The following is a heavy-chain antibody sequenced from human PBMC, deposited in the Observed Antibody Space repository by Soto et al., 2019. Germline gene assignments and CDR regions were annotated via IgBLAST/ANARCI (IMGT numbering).Heavy chain of an antibody. J-gene: IGHJ4*02. V-gene: IGHV4-39*01. CDR1: GASISSRSYY. Sequence: QLQLQESGPGLLKPSETLSLTCTVSGASISSRSYYWGWIRQPPGKGLEWIGTIYFSGATYYNPSLKSRVTMSVDTSKNQFSLRLTSVTPTDTALYYCAASIFEYGSGRDFNRNWGQGTLVTVSS. D-gene: IGHD6-19*01. CDR3: AASIFEYGSGRDFNRN. CDR2: IYFSGAT.